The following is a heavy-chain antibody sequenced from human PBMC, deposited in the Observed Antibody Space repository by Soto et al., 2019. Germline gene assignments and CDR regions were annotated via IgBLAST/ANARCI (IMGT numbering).Heavy chain of an antibody. CDR3: ARQFIEDIALDHYYYGMDV. V-gene: IGHV4-39*01. CDR1: GGSISSNSYY. Sequence: LSETLSLTCTVSGGSISSNSYYWGWGWIRQPPGKGLEWIGSIYYVERTYNNPSLKSRVTISVDTSKNQFSLKLSSVTAADSAVYFCARQFIEDIALDHYYYGMDVWGQGTTGT. J-gene: IGHJ6*02. D-gene: IGHD2-15*01. CDR2: IYYVERT.